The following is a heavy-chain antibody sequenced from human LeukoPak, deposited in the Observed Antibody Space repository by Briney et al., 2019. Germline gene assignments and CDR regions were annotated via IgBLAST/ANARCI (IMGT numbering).Heavy chain of an antibody. V-gene: IGHV1-18*01. Sequence: ASVKVSCKASGGTFSSYAISWVRQAPGQGLEWMGWISAYNGNTNYAQKLQGRVTMTTDTSTSTAYMELRSLRSDDTAVYYCAREEQLGPLDYWGQGTLVTVSS. CDR1: GGTFSSYA. J-gene: IGHJ4*02. D-gene: IGHD6-6*01. CDR3: AREEQLGPLDY. CDR2: ISAYNGNT.